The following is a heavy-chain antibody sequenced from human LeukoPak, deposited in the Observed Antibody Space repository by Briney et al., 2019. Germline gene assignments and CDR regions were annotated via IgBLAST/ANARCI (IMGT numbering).Heavy chain of an antibody. CDR1: GLTFSSAW. J-gene: IGHJ4*02. CDR2: ISSSGSNT. D-gene: IGHD4-17*01. V-gene: IGHV3-48*04. Sequence: GGSLRLSCAASGLTFSSAWMSWVRQAPGKGLQWVSYISSSGSNTYYADSVKGRFTISRDNAKNSLYLQMNSLSAEDTAVYYCAREDYGDSFDYWGQGTLVTVSS. CDR3: AREDYGDSFDY.